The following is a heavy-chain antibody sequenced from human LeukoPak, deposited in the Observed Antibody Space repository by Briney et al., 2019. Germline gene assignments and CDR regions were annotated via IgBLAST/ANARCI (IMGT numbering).Heavy chain of an antibody. CDR2: ISGSGGST. CDR3: AKDLNDYGDYLSMGT. Sequence: GGSLRLSCAASGFTFSSYAMSWVRQAPGKGLEWVSAISGSGGSTYYADSVRGRFTISRDNSKNTLYLQLSSLRAEDTAVYYCAKDLNDYGDYLSMGTWGQGTLVTVSS. D-gene: IGHD4-17*01. J-gene: IGHJ5*02. V-gene: IGHV3-23*01. CDR1: GFTFSSYA.